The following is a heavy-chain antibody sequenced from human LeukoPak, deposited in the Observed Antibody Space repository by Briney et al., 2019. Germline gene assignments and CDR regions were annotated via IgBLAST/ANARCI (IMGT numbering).Heavy chain of an antibody. CDR2: ISGGGSHS. D-gene: IGHD2-8*01. Sequence: GESLRLSCAASGFTFPSYAMSWVRQAPGRGLEWIAAISGGGSHSWHADTVKGRFTISSDNSRDTPYLQMSSLRVGATAVYYCPRGSAWACHGVRCYPLDNWGQGALVTVSS. V-gene: IGHV3-23*01. CDR3: PRGSAWACHGVRCYPLDN. J-gene: IGHJ4*02. CDR1: GFTFPSYA.